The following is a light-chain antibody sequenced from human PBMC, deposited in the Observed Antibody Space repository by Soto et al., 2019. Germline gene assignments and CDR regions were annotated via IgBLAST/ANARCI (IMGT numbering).Light chain of an antibody. CDR1: QSISSW. Sequence: DIQMTQSPSTLSASVGDRVTITCRASQSISSWLAWYQQKPGKAPKLLIYKASSLESGAPSRFSGSGSGTGFTLTISSLQPDDFATYYCQQYNSYSWTFGQGTKVEVK. V-gene: IGKV1-5*03. CDR2: KAS. J-gene: IGKJ1*01. CDR3: QQYNSYSWT.